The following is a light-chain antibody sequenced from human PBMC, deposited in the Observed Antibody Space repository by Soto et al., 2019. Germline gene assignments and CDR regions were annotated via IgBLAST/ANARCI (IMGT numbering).Light chain of an antibody. CDR3: QQLNSYPPWT. J-gene: IGKJ1*01. CDR1: QGIRSH. V-gene: IGKV1-9*01. Sequence: EIQLTQSPSFLSASVGDRVTITCRASQGIRSHLAWYQQKPGKAPKLLIYAASTLQSGVPSRFSGSGSGTEFTLTISSLQPEDFATYYCQQLNSYPPWTFGQGTKVEIK. CDR2: AAS.